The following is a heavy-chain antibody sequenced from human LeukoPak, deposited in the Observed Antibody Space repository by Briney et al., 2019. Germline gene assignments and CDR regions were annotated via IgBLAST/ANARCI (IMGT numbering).Heavy chain of an antibody. D-gene: IGHD3-9*01. CDR2: MNPNSGNT. V-gene: IGHV1-8*01. Sequence: ASVKVSCKAPGYTFTSYDINWVRQAPGQGLEWMGWMNPNSGNTGYAQKFQGRVTMTRNTSISTAYMELSSLRSEDTAVYYCARGPYDILAGYYRRYYWGQGTLVTVSS. CDR1: GYTFTSYD. J-gene: IGHJ4*02. CDR3: ARGPYDILAGYYRRYY.